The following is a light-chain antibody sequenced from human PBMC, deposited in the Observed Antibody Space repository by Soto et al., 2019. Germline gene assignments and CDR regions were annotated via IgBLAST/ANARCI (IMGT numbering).Light chain of an antibody. V-gene: IGLV2-14*01. J-gene: IGLJ3*02. Sequence: QSALTQPTSVSESPGQSITISCSGTSSDVGGYNYVSWYQQYPGKAPKRLIYEVSNRPSGVSNRFFGSKSGNTASLTISGLQAEDEADYYCSSYANTNTVVFGGGTKVTVL. CDR2: EVS. CDR1: SSDVGGYNY. CDR3: SSYANTNTVV.